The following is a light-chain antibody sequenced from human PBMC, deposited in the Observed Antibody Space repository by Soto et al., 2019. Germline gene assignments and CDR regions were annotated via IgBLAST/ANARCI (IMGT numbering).Light chain of an antibody. J-gene: IGKJ4*01. CDR1: QSVSSNY. CDR2: RAS. V-gene: IGKV3-20*01. CDR3: QQYAASPLT. Sequence: EIVLTQSSGTLSLSPGERVTLSCRASQSVSSNYLAWYQQKSGQAPRLLICRASTRATGIPDRFSGSGSGTDFSLIISRLEPEDSAVYYCQQYAASPLTFGGGTKLEIK.